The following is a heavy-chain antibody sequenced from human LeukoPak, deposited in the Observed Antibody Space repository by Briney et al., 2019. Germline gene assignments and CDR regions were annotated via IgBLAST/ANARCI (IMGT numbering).Heavy chain of an antibody. V-gene: IGHV4-59*01. CDR3: ARGLSSGWYGY. J-gene: IGHJ4*02. CDR1: GGSISSYY. D-gene: IGHD6-19*01. CDR2: IYYSGST. Sequence: SETLSLTCTVSGGSISSYYWSWIRQAPGKGLEWIGYIYYSGSTNYNPSLKSRVTISVDTSKNQFSLKLSSVTAADTAVYYCARGLSSGWYGYWGQGTLVTVSS.